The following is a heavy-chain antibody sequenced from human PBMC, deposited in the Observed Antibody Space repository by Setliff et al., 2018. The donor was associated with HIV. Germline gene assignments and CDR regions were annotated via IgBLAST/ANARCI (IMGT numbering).Heavy chain of an antibody. CDR3: VREARGGYFDY. D-gene: IGHD2-15*01. CDR2: FDPEDVET. J-gene: IGHJ4*02. Sequence: ASVKVSCKVSGYTHTELSIHWVRQAPGKGLEWMGGFDPEDVETVYAQNFQGRVTMTRDTSTNTVYMDLSSLKSEDTAVYYCVREARGGYFDYWGQGTLVTVSS. CDR1: GYTHTELS. V-gene: IGHV1-24*01.